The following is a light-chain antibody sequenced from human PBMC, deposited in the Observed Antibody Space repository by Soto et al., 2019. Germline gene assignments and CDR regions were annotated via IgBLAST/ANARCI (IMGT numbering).Light chain of an antibody. CDR1: QSVSSN. CDR3: QQYYNWPPIT. Sequence: EIVMTQSPATLSVSPGERATLSCRASQSVSSNLAGYQQKPGQAPRLLIYGASTRATGIPARFSGSGSGTEFTLTISSLQSEDFAVYYCQQYYNWPPITFGQGTRLEI. J-gene: IGKJ5*01. CDR2: GAS. V-gene: IGKV3-15*01.